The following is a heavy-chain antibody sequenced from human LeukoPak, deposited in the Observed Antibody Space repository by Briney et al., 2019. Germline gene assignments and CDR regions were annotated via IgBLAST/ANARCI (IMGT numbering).Heavy chain of an antibody. CDR3: ARAGEIGYCSSTSCYNYYYYYGMDV. CDR1: GYTFTSYG. V-gene: IGHV1-18*01. J-gene: IGHJ6*02. CDR2: ISAYNGNT. Sequence: GASVKVSCKASGYTFTSYGISWVRQAPGQGLEWMGWISAYNGNTNYAQKLQGRVTMTTDTSTSTAYMELSRLRSDDTAVYYCARAGEIGYCSSTSCYNYYYYYGMDVWGQGTTVTVSS. D-gene: IGHD2-2*02.